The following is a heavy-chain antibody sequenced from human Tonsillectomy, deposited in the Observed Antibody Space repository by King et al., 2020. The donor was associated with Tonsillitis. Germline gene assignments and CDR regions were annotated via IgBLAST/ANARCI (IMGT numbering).Heavy chain of an antibody. V-gene: IGHV2-70*04. CDR1: GFSLSTPGVR. Sequence: TLKESGPALVKPTQTLTLTCTFSGFSLSTPGVRVSWIRQPPGKALEWLARIDWDDDIFYSTSLQTRLTISKDTSKNQVALTMTNMDPVDTATYYCARTSVAGLYYFDYWGQGTLVTVSS. CDR3: ARTSVAGLYYFDY. J-gene: IGHJ4*02. D-gene: IGHD6-19*01. CDR2: IDWDDDI.